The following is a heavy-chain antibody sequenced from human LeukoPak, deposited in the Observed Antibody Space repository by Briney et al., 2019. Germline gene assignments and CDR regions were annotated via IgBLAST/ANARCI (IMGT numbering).Heavy chain of an antibody. J-gene: IGHJ4*02. D-gene: IGHD1-26*01. V-gene: IGHV4-39*02. CDR2: IHSSGSTT. CDR1: GGSIRSSNNY. Sequence: PSETLSLTCTVSGGSIRSSNNYWGWVRQPPGKGLEWIGTIHSSGSTTYYTPSLKSRVTISVDTSKNEFSLKLSSVTAADTAVYYCAREWELRRYFDYWGQGTLVTVSS. CDR3: AREWELRRYFDY.